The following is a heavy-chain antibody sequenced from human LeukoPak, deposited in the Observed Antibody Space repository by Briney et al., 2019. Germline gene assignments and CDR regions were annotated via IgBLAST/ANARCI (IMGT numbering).Heavy chain of an antibody. CDR2: ISGSGGST. CDR1: GLIFDDYA. CDR3: AKDRELLWFGELLFDY. J-gene: IGHJ4*02. V-gene: IGHV3-23*01. D-gene: IGHD3-10*01. Sequence: GGSLRLSCAASGLIFDDYAMHWVRQAPGKGLEWVSAISGSGGSTYYADSVKGRFTISRDNSKNTLYLQMNSLRAEDTAVYYCAKDRELLWFGELLFDYWGQGTLVTVSS.